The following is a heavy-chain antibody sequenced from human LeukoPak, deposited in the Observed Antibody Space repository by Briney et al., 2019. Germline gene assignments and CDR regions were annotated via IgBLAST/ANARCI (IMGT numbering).Heavy chain of an antibody. D-gene: IGHD6-19*01. CDR3: ARDALAVFDY. J-gene: IGHJ4*02. CDR2: INGDGSST. CDR1: GFTFSSYW. Sequence: GGSLRLSCAASGFTFSSYWMHWVRHTPGKGLVWVSQINGDGSSTNYADSVKGRFTISRDNAKNTLYLQMNSLRAEDTAVYYCARDALAVFDYWGQGTLVTVSS. V-gene: IGHV3-74*01.